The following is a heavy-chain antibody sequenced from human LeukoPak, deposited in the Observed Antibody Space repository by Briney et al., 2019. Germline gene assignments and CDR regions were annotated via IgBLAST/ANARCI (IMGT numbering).Heavy chain of an antibody. CDR3: ARANDRGGTSPLDY. J-gene: IGHJ4*02. V-gene: IGHV4-38-2*01. D-gene: IGHD2-2*01. CDR2: IYHTGSA. Sequence: SETLSLTCGVSNYYISSGSYWSWIRQPPGKGLEWIGSIYHTGSAYYSSSLRSRVTISVDTSKNQFSVKLSSVTAADTAVYYCARANDRGGTSPLDYWGQGTLVTVSS. CDR1: NYYISSGSY.